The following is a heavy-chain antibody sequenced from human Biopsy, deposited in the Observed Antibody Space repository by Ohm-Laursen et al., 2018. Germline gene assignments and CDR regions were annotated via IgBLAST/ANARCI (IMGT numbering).Heavy chain of an antibody. CDR1: GESFNGYY. CDR3: VRGVDYYDPYHYYALDV. D-gene: IGHD3-22*01. J-gene: IGHJ6*02. CDR2: INHSGRT. V-gene: IGHV4-34*01. Sequence: GTLSLTCAVYGESFNGYYWSWIRQTPGKGLEWTGEINHSGRTNYNPSLKSRVTISVDTSKNQFSLKVRSVTAADTAVYYCVRGVDYYDPYHYYALDVWGQGTTATVSS.